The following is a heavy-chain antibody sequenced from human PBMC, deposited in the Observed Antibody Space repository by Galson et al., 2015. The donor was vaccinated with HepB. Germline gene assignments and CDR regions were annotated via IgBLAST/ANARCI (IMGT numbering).Heavy chain of an antibody. CDR3: ARDAGDSRYFDY. J-gene: IGHJ4*02. CDR1: GFTFRSYT. Sequence: SLRLSCAASGFTFRSYTLNWVRQAPGKGLEWVSSISSSSSYIYYADSVKGRFTISRDNAKNSLYLQMNSLRAEDTAVYYCARDAGDSRYFDYWGQGTLVTVSS. CDR2: ISSSSSYI. V-gene: IGHV3-21*01. D-gene: IGHD4-17*01.